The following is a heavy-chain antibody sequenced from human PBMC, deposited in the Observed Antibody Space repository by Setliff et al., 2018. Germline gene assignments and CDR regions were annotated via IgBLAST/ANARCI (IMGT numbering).Heavy chain of an antibody. CDR3: ARAPGRQDYHYMEL. CDR2: LHRVGTF. Sequence: SETLSLTCSVSGYSIITGYYWAWIRRLPGRGLEWIGSLHRVGTFFYNPSLRSRVTVSVDTSRIHFSLKLRSVTAADTAVYYCARAPGRQDYHYMELWGKGTTVTVSS. D-gene: IGHD2-15*01. CDR1: GYSIITGYY. J-gene: IGHJ6*03. V-gene: IGHV4-38-2*02.